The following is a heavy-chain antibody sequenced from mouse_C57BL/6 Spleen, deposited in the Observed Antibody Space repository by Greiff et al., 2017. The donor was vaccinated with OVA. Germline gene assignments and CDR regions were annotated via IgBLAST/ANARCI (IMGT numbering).Heavy chain of an antibody. V-gene: IGHV14-4*01. CDR3: TGRLLRYFDV. CDR2: IDPENGDT. D-gene: IGHD2-3*01. J-gene: IGHJ1*03. CDR1: GFNIKDDY. Sequence: EVQLQQSGAELVRPGASVKLSCTASGFNIKDDYMHWVKQRPEQGLEWIGWIDPENGDTEYASKFQGKATITADTSSNTAYLQLSSLTSEDTAVYYCTGRLLRYFDVWGTGTTVTVSS.